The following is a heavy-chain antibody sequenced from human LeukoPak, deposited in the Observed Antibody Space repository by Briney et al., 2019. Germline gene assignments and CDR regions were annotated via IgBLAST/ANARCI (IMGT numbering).Heavy chain of an antibody. Sequence: GGSLRLSCAASGFTFDDYGMSWVRQAPGKGLEWVSGINWNGGSTGYADSVKGRFTISRDNAKNSLYLQMNSLRAEDTALYHCARVLEWGLLSPFDYWGQGTLVTVSS. D-gene: IGHD1-26*01. J-gene: IGHJ4*02. CDR2: INWNGGST. V-gene: IGHV3-20*01. CDR3: ARVLEWGLLSPFDY. CDR1: GFTFDDYG.